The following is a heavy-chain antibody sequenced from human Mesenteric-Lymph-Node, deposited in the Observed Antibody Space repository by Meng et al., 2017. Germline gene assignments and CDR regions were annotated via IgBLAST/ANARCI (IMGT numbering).Heavy chain of an antibody. J-gene: IGHJ5*02. V-gene: IGHV4-59*01. D-gene: IGHD3-10*01. CDR3: ARASSPRDWFDP. Sequence: QVQPQESGPGLVTLSEPLSLTCTVSGGSNSSYYGNWIRQPPGKGLEWIGNIYYSGSTNYNPSLKSRVTISVDTSKNQFSLKLSSVTAADTAVYYCARASSPRDWFDPWGQGTLVTVSS. CDR2: IYYSGST. CDR1: GGSNSSYY.